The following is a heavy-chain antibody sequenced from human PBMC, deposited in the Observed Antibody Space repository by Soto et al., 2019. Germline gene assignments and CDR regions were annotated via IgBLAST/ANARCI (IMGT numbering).Heavy chain of an antibody. CDR2: INPNSGGT. CDR3: ARGGGRGYNELDP. J-gene: IGHJ5*02. V-gene: IGHV1-2*02. Sequence: QMQLVHSGAEVKKPGASVKVSCKASGYTFTAYYMHWVRQAPGPGLEWMGWINPNSGGTYHAQNFQGRVTMTRDTSTTTAYMELASLRSDDTAVYYCARGGGRGYNELDPWGHGTLVIVSS. D-gene: IGHD5-12*01. CDR1: GYTFTAYY.